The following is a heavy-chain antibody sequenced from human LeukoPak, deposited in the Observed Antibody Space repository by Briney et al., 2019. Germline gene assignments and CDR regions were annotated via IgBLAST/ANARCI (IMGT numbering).Heavy chain of an antibody. Sequence: SQTLSLTCAISGDSVSSNSAAWNWIRQSPSRGLEWLGRTYYRSKWYNDYAVSVKSRITINPDTSKNQFSLQLNSVTPEDTAVYYCAGGIIAAAGTNWFDPWGQGTLVTVSS. J-gene: IGHJ5*02. V-gene: IGHV6-1*01. CDR2: TYYRSKWYN. CDR1: GDSVSSNSAA. CDR3: AGGIIAAAGTNWFDP. D-gene: IGHD6-13*01.